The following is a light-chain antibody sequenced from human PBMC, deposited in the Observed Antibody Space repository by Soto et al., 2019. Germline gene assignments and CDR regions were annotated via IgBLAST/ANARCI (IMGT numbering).Light chain of an antibody. Sequence: EIVLTQSPGTLSLSPGERATLSCRASQSVSSSYLGWYQQKPGQAPRLLIYGASSRATGIPDRFSGSGSVTDFTLTISRLEPEDFAVYYCQQYGSSPRTFGQGTKVEIK. J-gene: IGKJ1*01. V-gene: IGKV3-20*01. CDR2: GAS. CDR3: QQYGSSPRT. CDR1: QSVSSSY.